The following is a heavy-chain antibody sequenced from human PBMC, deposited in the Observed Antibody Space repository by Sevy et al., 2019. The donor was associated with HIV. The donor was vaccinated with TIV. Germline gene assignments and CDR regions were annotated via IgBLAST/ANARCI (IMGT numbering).Heavy chain of an antibody. V-gene: IGHV1-69*13. D-gene: IGHD5-18*01. J-gene: IGHJ3*02. CDR3: ARDFFGDTAMVNGFDAFDI. Sequence: ASVKVSCKASGGTFSSYAISWVRQAPGQGLEWMGGIIPIFGTANYAQKFQGRVTITADESTSTAYMGLSSLRSEDTAVYYCARDFFGDTAMVNGFDAFDIWGQGTMVTVSS. CDR1: GGTFSSYA. CDR2: IIPIFGTA.